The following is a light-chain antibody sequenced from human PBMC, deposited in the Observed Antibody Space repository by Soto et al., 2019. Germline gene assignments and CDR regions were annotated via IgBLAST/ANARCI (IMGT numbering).Light chain of an antibody. Sequence: EVVLTHSPATLSVSTGERATLSCRASHSVSSNLAWYQQKPGQAPRLLIYGASSRATDIPARFSGSGSETEFTLTITSLQSEDFAVYCCQQYNKWLRTFGQGTKVDI. CDR3: QQYNKWLRT. V-gene: IGKV3D-15*01. CDR2: GAS. CDR1: HSVSSN. J-gene: IGKJ1*01.